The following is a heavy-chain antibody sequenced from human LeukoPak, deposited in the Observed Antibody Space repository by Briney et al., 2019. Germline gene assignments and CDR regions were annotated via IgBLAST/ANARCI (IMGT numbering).Heavy chain of an antibody. CDR2: IYYSGST. D-gene: IGHD3-9*01. CDR3: ARESPYYDISTGYYPGRNYFDY. V-gene: IGHV4-59*01. J-gene: IGHJ4*02. Sequence: PSETLSLTCTVSGGSISSYYWSWIRQPPGKGLEWIGYIYYSGSTNYNPSLKSRVTISVDTSRNQFSLKLSSVTAADTAVYYCARESPYYDISTGYYPGRNYFDYWGQGTLVTVSS. CDR1: GGSISSYY.